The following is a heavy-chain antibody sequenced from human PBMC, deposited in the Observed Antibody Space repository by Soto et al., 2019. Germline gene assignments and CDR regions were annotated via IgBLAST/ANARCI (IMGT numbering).Heavy chain of an antibody. CDR1: GFTFSSYA. D-gene: IGHD3-3*01. CDR2: ISGSGGST. Sequence: GGSLRLSCAASGFTFSSYAMSWVRQAPGKGLEWVSAISGSGGSTYYADSVKGRFTISRDNSKNTLYLQMNSLRAEDTAVYYCAKDRRGRFLEWLDAFDIWGQGTMVTVSS. J-gene: IGHJ3*02. CDR3: AKDRRGRFLEWLDAFDI. V-gene: IGHV3-23*01.